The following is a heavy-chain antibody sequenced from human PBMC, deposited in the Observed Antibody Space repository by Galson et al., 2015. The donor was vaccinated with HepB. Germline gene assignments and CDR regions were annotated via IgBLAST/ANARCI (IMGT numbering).Heavy chain of an antibody. CDR1: GGSISSGGYY. J-gene: IGHJ5*02. Sequence: TLSLTCTVSGGSISSGGYYWSWIRQHPGKGLEWMGYIYYSGSTYYNPPLKSRVTISVDTSKNQFSLKLSSVTAADTVVYYCARVEGGNTIFGVALKGGFDPWGQGTLVTVSS. D-gene: IGHD3-3*01. CDR2: IYYSGST. V-gene: IGHV4-31*03. CDR3: ARVEGGNTIFGVALKGGFDP.